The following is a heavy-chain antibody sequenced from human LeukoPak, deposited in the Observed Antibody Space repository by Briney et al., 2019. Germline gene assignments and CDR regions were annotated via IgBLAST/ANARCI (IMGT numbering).Heavy chain of an antibody. CDR3: ARVFRSGGSFAPYYYYYGMDV. CDR1: GFTFSDYY. D-gene: IGHD2-15*01. CDR2: ISSSGSTI. J-gene: IGHJ6*02. Sequence: PGGSLRLSCAASGFTFSDYYMSWIRQAPGKGLEWVSYISSSGSTIYYADSVKGRFTISRDNAKNSPYLQMNSLRAEDTAVYYCARVFRSGGSFAPYYYYYGMDVWGQGTTVTVSS. V-gene: IGHV3-11*01.